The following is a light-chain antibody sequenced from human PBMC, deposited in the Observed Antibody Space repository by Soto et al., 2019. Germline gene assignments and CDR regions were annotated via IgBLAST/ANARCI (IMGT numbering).Light chain of an antibody. CDR3: QQYGSSPRT. CDR1: QSVSNSY. V-gene: IGKV3-20*01. CDR2: GAS. Sequence: EIVLTQSPGTLSLSPGERATLSCRASQSVSNSYLAWYQQKPGQAPRLLIYGASSRAPRIPDRFSGRGSGTDFTLTISRLEPEDFAVYYCQQYGSSPRTFGQGTKVEVK. J-gene: IGKJ1*01.